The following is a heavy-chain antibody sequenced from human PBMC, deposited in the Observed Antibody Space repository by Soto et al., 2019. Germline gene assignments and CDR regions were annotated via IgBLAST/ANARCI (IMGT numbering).Heavy chain of an antibody. CDR3: ASRDPGTSVDY. CDR2: IYRTGST. V-gene: IGHV4-4*02. D-gene: IGHD1-7*01. CDR1: GGPFTSNNW. J-gene: IGHJ4*02. Sequence: PSETLSLTCAVSGGPFTSNNWWTWFRQPPGQGVEGIGEIYRTGSTNYNPSLKSRVTISLDKSENQFSLKVTSLTAADTAVYYCASRDPGTSVDYWGQGTLVTVSS.